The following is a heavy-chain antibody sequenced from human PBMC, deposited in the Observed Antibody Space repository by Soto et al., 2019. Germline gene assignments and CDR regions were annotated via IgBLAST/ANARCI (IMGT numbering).Heavy chain of an antibody. J-gene: IGHJ4*02. D-gene: IGHD4-17*01. CDR2: ISYDGVHK. CDR3: ARALSGTVTHYTTDF. CDR1: GFTFSNYA. V-gene: IGHV3-30-3*01. Sequence: QVQLVESGGGVVQPGRSLRLSCAASGFTFSNYALNWVRQAPGKGLEWVAVISYDGVHKYYADSVKGRFNISRDNPKNTVYLQMDSLRPDDTATYYCARALSGTVTHYTTDFWGQGTLVIVSS.